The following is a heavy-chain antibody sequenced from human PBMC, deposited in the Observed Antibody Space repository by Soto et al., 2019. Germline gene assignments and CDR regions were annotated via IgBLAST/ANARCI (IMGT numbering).Heavy chain of an antibody. CDR1: GGTFSNYA. D-gene: IGHD3-22*01. CDR3: ARDFYESSACPTDAALNYYCYGLDV. V-gene: IGHV1-69*01. Sequence: QVQLVQSGAEVKKPGSSVKVSCEASGGTFSNYAISWVRRAPGQGLEWMGGIIPIFDTANYAQKCQGRVTFPAAESTSTAYMEWSSLRSEDTAVYYCARDFYESSACPTDAALNYYCYGLDVWGQGTTVTVSS. CDR2: IIPIFDTA. J-gene: IGHJ6*02.